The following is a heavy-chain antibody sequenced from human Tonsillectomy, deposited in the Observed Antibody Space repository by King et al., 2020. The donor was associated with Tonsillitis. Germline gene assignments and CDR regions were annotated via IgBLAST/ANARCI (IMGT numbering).Heavy chain of an antibody. CDR3: VKDRDFWSPHGMDV. CDR2: FVGSGVGT. J-gene: IGHJ6*02. D-gene: IGHD3-3*01. Sequence: VQLVESGGGLIQPGGSLRLSCAASGFTLTSYAMSWVGQPPGKGWGWVSGFVGSGVGTYPANPGKGRFAISRDNSKNTLYLQMNSLRVEDTAIYYCVKDRDFWSPHGMDVWGQGTTVTVSS. CDR1: GFTLTSYA. V-gene: IGHV3-23*04.